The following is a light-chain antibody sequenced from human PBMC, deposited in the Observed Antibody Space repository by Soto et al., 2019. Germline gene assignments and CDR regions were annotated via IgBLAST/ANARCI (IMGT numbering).Light chain of an antibody. V-gene: IGKV1-39*01. CDR1: QSISNH. CDR3: QQSYGTPWT. J-gene: IGKJ1*01. Sequence: DIQMTQSPSSLSASVRDRITITCRASQSISNHLNWYQQKPGKGPNLLIYAASSLQRGVPSRFSGSGSGRDFVLTISSLQPEDSETYYCQQSYGTPWTFGQGTKVDIK. CDR2: AAS.